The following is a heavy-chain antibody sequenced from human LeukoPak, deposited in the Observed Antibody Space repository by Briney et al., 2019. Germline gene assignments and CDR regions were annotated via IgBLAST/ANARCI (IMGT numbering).Heavy chain of an antibody. CDR3: AKMDAGWHSFYAFDI. D-gene: IGHD6-19*01. CDR1: GLTFSNFA. J-gene: IGHJ3*02. CDR2: ISGGGGNT. Sequence: GGSLRLSCAASGLTFSNFAMSWVRQAPGKGLKWVSAISGGGGNTYYTDSVKGRFIISRDNSKNTLSLQMTSLRAEDTAIYYCAKMDAGWHSFYAFDIWGQGTMVTVSS. V-gene: IGHV3-23*01.